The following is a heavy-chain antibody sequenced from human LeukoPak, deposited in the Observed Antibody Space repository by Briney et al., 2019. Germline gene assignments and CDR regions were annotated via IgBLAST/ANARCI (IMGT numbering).Heavy chain of an antibody. CDR3: ATETKDSSAYYYFDY. CDR2: IRNRARGYTT. V-gene: IGHV3-72*01. J-gene: IGHJ4*02. D-gene: IGHD3-22*01. CDR1: GSTFSDHY. Sequence: GGSLRLSCVASGSTFSDHYMDWVRQAPGKGLEWVARIRNRARGYTTDYAASAKGRFTISRDDSEGSLCLQMNSLQTEDTAVYYCATETKDSSAYYYFDYWGQGALVTVSS.